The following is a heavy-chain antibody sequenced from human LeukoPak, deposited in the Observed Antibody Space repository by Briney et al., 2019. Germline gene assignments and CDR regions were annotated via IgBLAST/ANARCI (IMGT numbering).Heavy chain of an antibody. CDR3: ARGDLLSHCSGGSCYSGIFVGFDY. Sequence: SETLSLTCTVSGGSISSSSYYWGWIRQPPGKGLEWIGSIYYSGSTYYNPSLKSRVTISVDTSKNQFSLKLSSVTAADTAVYYCARGDLLSHCSGGSCYSGIFVGFDYWGQGTLVTVSS. J-gene: IGHJ4*02. CDR2: IYYSGST. V-gene: IGHV4-39*01. D-gene: IGHD2-15*01. CDR1: GGSISSSSYY.